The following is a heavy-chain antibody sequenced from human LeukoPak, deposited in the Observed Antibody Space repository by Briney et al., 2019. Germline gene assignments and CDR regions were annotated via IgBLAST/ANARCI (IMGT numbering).Heavy chain of an antibody. D-gene: IGHD2-15*01. CDR1: GFTFSDYY. J-gene: IGHJ5*02. CDR3: AXXACSGGSCYSFNWFDP. Sequence: GGSLRLSCAASGFTFSDYYMSWIRQAPGKGLEWVSYISSSGSTIYYADSVKGRFTISRDNAKNSLYLQMNSLRAEDTAVYYCAXXACSGGSCYSFNWFDPWGQGTLVTVSS. CDR2: ISSSGSTI. V-gene: IGHV3-11*01.